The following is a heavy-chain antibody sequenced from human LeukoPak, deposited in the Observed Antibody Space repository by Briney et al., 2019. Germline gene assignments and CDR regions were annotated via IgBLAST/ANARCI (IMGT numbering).Heavy chain of an antibody. CDR1: GGTLSSYA. CDR2: IIPIFGTA. CDR3: ARRRDCSSTSCYGGYNWFDP. J-gene: IGHJ5*02. D-gene: IGHD2-2*01. Sequence: GASVKVSCKASGGTLSSYAISWVRQAPGQGLEWMGGIIPIFGTANYAQKFQGRVTITTDESTSTAYMELSSLRSEDTAVYYCARRRDCSSTSCYGGYNWFDPWGQGTLVTVSS. V-gene: IGHV1-69*05.